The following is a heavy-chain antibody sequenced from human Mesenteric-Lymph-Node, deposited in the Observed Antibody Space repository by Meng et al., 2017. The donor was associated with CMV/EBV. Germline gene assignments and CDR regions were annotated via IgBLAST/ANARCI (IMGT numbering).Heavy chain of an antibody. J-gene: IGHJ4*02. CDR1: GFTFDDYA. D-gene: IGHD1-26*01. CDR3: AKAGPSGSDFDY. V-gene: IGHV3-9*03. Sequence: SLKISCAASGFTFDDYAMHWVRQAPGKGLEWVSGISWNSDGIDYADSVKGRFTISRDNAKNSLYLQMNSLRAEDMALYYCAKAGPSGSDFDYWGQGTLVTVSS. CDR2: ISWNSDGI.